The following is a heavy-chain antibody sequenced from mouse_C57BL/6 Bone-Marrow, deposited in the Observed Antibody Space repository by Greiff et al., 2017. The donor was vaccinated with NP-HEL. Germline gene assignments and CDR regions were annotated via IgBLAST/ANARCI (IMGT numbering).Heavy chain of an antibody. Sequence: QVQLQQPGAELVMPGASVKLSCKASGYTFTSYWMHWVKQRPGQGLEWIGEIDPSDSYTNYNQKFKGKSTLTVDKSSSTAYMQLSSLTSEDSAVYYCARKTTVVATYYAMDYWGQGTSVTVSS. CDR3: ARKTTVVATYYAMDY. CDR2: IDPSDSYT. D-gene: IGHD1-1*01. J-gene: IGHJ4*01. CDR1: GYTFTSYW. V-gene: IGHV1-69*01.